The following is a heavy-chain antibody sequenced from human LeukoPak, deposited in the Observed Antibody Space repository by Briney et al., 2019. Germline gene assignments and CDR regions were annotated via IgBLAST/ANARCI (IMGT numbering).Heavy chain of an antibody. D-gene: IGHD3-22*01. CDR1: GFTFSSYW. CDR2: IKQDGSEK. CDR3: ARGSADSSGYYWDYYYYMDV. V-gene: IGHV3-7*01. J-gene: IGHJ6*03. Sequence: PGGSLRLSCAASGFTFSSYWMSWVREAPGKGLGWVANIKQDGSEKYYVDSVKGRFTISRDNAKNSLYLQMNSLRAEDTAVYYCARGSADSSGYYWDYYYYMDVWGKGTTVTVSS.